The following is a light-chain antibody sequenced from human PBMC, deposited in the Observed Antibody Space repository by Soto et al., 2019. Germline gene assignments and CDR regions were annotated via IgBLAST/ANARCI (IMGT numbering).Light chain of an antibody. CDR3: LQDYGDSWT. Sequence: EVVLTQSPVTLSLSPGERATLSCRASQSFRGLLAWYQQKPGQAPRLLIYGASSRATGIPDRFSGSGSGTEFTLTISSLQPEDFASYYCLQDYGDSWTFGQGTKVDIK. J-gene: IGKJ1*01. CDR2: GAS. V-gene: IGKV3-11*01. CDR1: QSFRGL.